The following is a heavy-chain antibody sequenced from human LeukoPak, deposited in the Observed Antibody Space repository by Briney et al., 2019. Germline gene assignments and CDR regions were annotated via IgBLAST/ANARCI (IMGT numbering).Heavy chain of an antibody. CDR2: ISSSSSYI. CDR3: ARDGGSTAAAGTSDFDY. J-gene: IGHJ4*02. CDR1: GFTFSSYS. Sequence: GGSLRLSCAASGFTFSSYSMNWFRQAPGKGLEWVSSISSSSSYIYYADSVKGRFTISRDNAKNSLYLQMNSLRAEDTAVYYCARDGGSTAAAGTSDFDYWGQGTLVTVSS. D-gene: IGHD6-13*01. V-gene: IGHV3-21*01.